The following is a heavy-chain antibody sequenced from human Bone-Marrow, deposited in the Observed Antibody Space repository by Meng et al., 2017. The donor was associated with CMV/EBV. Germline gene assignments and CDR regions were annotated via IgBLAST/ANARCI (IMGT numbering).Heavy chain of an antibody. CDR1: GGSVSSGSYY. V-gene: IGHV4-61*01. D-gene: IGHD2-2*01. CDR2: IYYSGST. J-gene: IGHJ6*02. Sequence: GSLRLSCTVSGGSVSSGSYYWSWIRQPPGKGLEWIGYIYYSGSTNYNPSLKSRVTISVDTSKNQFSLKLSSVTAADTAVYYCASNVLVPAAMGYYYYGMDVWGQGTTVTVSS. CDR3: ASNVLVPAAMGYYYYGMDV.